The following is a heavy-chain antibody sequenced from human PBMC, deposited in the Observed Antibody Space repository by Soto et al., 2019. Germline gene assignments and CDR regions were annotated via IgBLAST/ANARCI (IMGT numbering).Heavy chain of an antibody. CDR1: VFTFPRYS. V-gene: IGHV3-21*06. J-gene: IGHJ4*02. CDR3: ARESEDLTSNFDY. CDR2: ISSTTNYI. Sequence: LRRSCAAPVFTFPRYSMNWVRQAPGKGLEWVSSISSTTNYIYYGDSMKGRFTISRDNAKNSLYLEMNSLRAEDTAVYYCARESEDLTSNFDYWGQGTLVTVSS.